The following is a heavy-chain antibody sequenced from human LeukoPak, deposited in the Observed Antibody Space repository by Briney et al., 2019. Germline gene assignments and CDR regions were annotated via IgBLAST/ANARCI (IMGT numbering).Heavy chain of an antibody. CDR3: ARWGARDFDY. CDR2: IYSGGST. CDR1: GFTLRSNY. J-gene: IGHJ4*02. Sequence: PGGSLRLSCAAPGFTLRSNYMRWGRQAPGKGVEWVSVIYSGGSTYYADSVKGRFTISRDNSKNTLYLQMNSLRAEDTAVYYCARWGARDFDYWGQGTLVTVSS. D-gene: IGHD1-26*01. V-gene: IGHV3-53*01.